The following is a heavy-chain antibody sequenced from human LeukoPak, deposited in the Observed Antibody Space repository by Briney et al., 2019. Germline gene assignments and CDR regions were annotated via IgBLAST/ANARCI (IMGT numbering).Heavy chain of an antibody. CDR1: GASISSDY. CDR3: ARQIYYYDSSAYYSRFDS. J-gene: IGHJ4*02. Sequence: PSETLSLTCNVSGASISSDYWTWIRQPPGKVLKRIGYIHYSGSTNYNPSLKSRATISGDTSKNQFSLKLSSVTAADTAVYYCARQIYYYDSSAYYSRFDSWGQGTLVTVSS. V-gene: IGHV4-59*08. D-gene: IGHD3-22*01. CDR2: IHYSGST.